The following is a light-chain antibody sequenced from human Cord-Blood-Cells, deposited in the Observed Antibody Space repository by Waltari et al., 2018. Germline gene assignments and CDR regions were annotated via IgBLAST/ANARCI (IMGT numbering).Light chain of an antibody. V-gene: IGLV2-23*01. CDR3: CSYAGSSTWV. CDR2: EGS. CDR1: SSDVGSYNL. J-gene: IGLJ3*02. Sequence: QSALTQPASVSGSPGQSITIPCTGTSSDVGSYNLVSWYQQPPGKAPKLMIYEGSKRPSGVSNRFSGSKSGNTASLTISWLQAEDEADYYCCSYAGSSTWVFGGGTKLTVL.